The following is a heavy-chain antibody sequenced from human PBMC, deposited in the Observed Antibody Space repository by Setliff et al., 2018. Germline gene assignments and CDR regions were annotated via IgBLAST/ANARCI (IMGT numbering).Heavy chain of an antibody. CDR2: INHSGST. D-gene: IGHD3-22*01. V-gene: IGHV4-34*01. CDR3: ARGKNGSRQIVVLGWFDP. Sequence: PSETLSLTCAVYGGSFSGYYWSWIRQPPGKGLEWIGEINHSGSTNYNPSLKSRVTISVDTSKNQFSLKLSSVTAADTAVYYCARGKNGSRQIVVLGWFDPWGQGTLVTVSS. J-gene: IGHJ5*02. CDR1: GGSFSGYY.